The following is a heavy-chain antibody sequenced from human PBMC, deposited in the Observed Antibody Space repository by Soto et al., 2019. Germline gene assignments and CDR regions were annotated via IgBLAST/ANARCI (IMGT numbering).Heavy chain of an antibody. D-gene: IGHD6-13*01. J-gene: IGHJ4*02. CDR3: AKAFSQLVRGYFDY. Sequence: GGSLRLSCAASGFTFSSYAMSWVRQAPGKGLEWVSAISGSGGSTYYADSVKGRFTISRDNSKNTLYLQMNSLRAEDTDVYYCAKAFSQLVRGYFDYWGQGTLVTVSS. CDR1: GFTFSSYA. CDR2: ISGSGGST. V-gene: IGHV3-23*01.